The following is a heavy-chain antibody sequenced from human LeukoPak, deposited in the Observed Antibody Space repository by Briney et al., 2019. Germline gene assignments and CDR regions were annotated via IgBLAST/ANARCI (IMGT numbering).Heavy chain of an antibody. D-gene: IGHD2-15*01. CDR2: IIPIFGTA. CDR3: AVVCTGGSCYPTGARYYYYMDV. V-gene: IGHV1-69*05. CDR1: GGTFSSYA. J-gene: IGHJ6*03. Sequence: SVKVSCKASGGTFSSYAISWVRQAPGQGLEWMGGIIPIFGTANYAQKFQGRVTITTDESTSTAYMELSSLRSEDTAVYYCAVVCTGGSCYPTGARYYYYMDVWGKGTTVNVSS.